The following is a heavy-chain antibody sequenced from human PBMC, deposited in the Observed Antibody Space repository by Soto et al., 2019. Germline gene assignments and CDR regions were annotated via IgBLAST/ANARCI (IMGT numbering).Heavy chain of an antibody. CDR2: ISQSVNT. D-gene: IGHD6-6*01. Sequence: SATLSITCSIYSGSFSGYYWSWIRQPPGKGLECIGEISQSVNTNYSPSLKSRVCLSIDKAMKQFSLNLASVSAADTAVYYCARAPKVSGSSQTRPDFWGQGTLVTVSS. CDR1: SGSFSGYY. V-gene: IGHV4-34*01. CDR3: ARAPKVSGSSQTRPDF. J-gene: IGHJ4*02.